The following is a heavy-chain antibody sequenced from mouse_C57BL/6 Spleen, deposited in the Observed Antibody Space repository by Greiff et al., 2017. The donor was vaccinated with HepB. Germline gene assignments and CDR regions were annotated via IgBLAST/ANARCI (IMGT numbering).Heavy chain of an antibody. V-gene: IGHV6-6*01. J-gene: IGHJ3*01. D-gene: IGHD2-12*01. CDR3: YSFAY. Sequence: EVMLVESGGGLVQPGGSMKLSCAASGFTFSDAWVDWVRQSPEKGLEWVAEIRNKANNHATYYAESVKGRFTISRDDSKSSVYLQMNSLRAEDTGIYYCYSFAYWGQGTLVTVSA. CDR1: GFTFSDAW. CDR2: IRNKANNHAT.